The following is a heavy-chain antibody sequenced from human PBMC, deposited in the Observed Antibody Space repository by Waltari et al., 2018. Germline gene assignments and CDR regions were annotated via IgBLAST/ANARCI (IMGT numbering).Heavy chain of an antibody. Sequence: QVQLQESGPGLVKPSETLSLTCTVSGGSISRYYWSWIRQPPGKGLEWIGYIYYSGSTNYNPSLKSRVTISVDTSKNQFSLKLSSVTAADTAVYYCAVGGWAAAGTVNPRADYYYYMDVWGKGTTVTVSS. CDR1: GGSISRYY. CDR2: IYYSGST. V-gene: IGHV4-59*01. D-gene: IGHD6-13*01. J-gene: IGHJ6*03. CDR3: AVGGWAAAGTVNPRADYYYYMDV.